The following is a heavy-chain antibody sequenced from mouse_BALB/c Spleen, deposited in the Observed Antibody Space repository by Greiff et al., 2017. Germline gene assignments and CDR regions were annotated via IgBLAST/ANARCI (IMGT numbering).Heavy chain of an antibody. V-gene: IGHV1-15*01. Sequence: QVQLQQSGAELVRPGASVTLSCKASGYTFTDYEMHWVKQTPVHGLEWIGAIDPETGGTAYNQKFKGKATLTADKSSSTAYMELRSLTSEDSAVYYCTRRGWLRGDYYFDYWGQGTTLTVSS. J-gene: IGHJ2*01. CDR1: GYTFTDYE. CDR3: TRRGWLRGDYYFDY. D-gene: IGHD2-3*01. CDR2: IDPETGGT.